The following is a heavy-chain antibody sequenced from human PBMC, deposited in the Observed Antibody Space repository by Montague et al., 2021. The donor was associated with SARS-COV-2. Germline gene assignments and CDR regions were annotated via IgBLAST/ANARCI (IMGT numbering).Heavy chain of an antibody. J-gene: IGHJ4*02. CDR2: ISDSGST. CDR3: ARAQNICFIANCVNYFDL. V-gene: IGHV4-59*01. CDR1: GGSLNNYF. Sequence: SETLSLTCTVSGGSLNNYFWSWIRQPPGKGLEWVGYISDSGSTKYNPSLQSRVTISVDTARNQFSLRLNSVTAADTAVYCCARAQNICFIANCVNYFDLWGLGALVSVSS. D-gene: IGHD1-1*01.